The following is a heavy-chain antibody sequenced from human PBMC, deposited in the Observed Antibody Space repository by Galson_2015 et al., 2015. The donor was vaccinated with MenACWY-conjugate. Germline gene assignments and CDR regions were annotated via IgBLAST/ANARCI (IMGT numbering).Heavy chain of an antibody. CDR1: GGTFSSYA. CDR3: ARGGKYYDFLTGSSKYSSYYCYMHV. J-gene: IGHJ6*03. Sequence: LVKVSCKASGGTFSSYAISWVRQAPGQGLEWMGGIIPIFGTANYAQKFQGRVTITADKSTITAYMELSSLKSEDTAVYYCARGGKYYDFLTGSSKYSSYYCYMHVWRNRT. V-gene: IGHV1-69*06. D-gene: IGHD3-9*01. CDR2: IIPIFGTA.